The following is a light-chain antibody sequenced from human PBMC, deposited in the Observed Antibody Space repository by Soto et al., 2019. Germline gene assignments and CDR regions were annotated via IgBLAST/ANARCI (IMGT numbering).Light chain of an antibody. Sequence: EIVLTQSPGTLSLSPGERATLSCRASQSINSRYLAWYQQKPGQAPRLLIYGASSRATGIPDSFSGSGSGTDFNLTISRLEPEDFAVYYCQQFGSSPGFTFGAGTKVDIK. J-gene: IGKJ3*01. V-gene: IGKV3-20*01. CDR3: QQFGSSPGFT. CDR2: GAS. CDR1: QSINSRY.